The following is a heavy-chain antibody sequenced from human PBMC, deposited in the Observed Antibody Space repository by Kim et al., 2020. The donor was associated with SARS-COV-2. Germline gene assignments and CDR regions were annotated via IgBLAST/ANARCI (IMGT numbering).Heavy chain of an antibody. J-gene: IGHJ4*02. Sequence: SETLSLTCSVSGVSISGYYWSWIRQSPGRGLEWIGDMDYGGNTKYNPSLKSRATISGDTSKKLLSLTLTFVTEADMAVYYCARTYSTRWYYWEYWGQGTL. CDR2: MDYGGNT. V-gene: IGHV4-59*13. CDR1: GVSISGYY. D-gene: IGHD6-13*01. CDR3: ARTYSTRWYYWEY.